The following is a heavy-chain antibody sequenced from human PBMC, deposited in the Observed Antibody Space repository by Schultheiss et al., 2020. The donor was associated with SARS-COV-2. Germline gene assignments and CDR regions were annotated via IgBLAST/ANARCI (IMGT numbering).Heavy chain of an antibody. J-gene: IGHJ4*02. CDR2: VSWNGSRT. CDR3: ARGVLDY. CDR1: GFTFDIYA. D-gene: IGHD3-10*01. V-gene: IGHV3-20*04. Sequence: GGSLRLSCAASGFTFDIYAMSWVRQAPGKGLEWVSGVSWNGSRTHYADSVKGRFIISRDNAKNSLYLQMNNLRAEDTAVYYCARGVLDYWGQGTLVTVSS.